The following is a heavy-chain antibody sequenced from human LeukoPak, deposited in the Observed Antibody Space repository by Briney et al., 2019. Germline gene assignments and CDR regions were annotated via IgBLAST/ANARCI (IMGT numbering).Heavy chain of an antibody. Sequence: PSETLSLTCAVSGDSISSGDYSWSWIRQPPGKGLEWIGYIYNSGTTNYNPSLKSRVTISVDTSKNQFSLKLSSVTAADTAVYYCARGWYYFDYWGQGTLVTVSS. V-gene: IGHV4-30-4*07. J-gene: IGHJ4*02. CDR2: IYNSGTT. D-gene: IGHD2-8*01. CDR3: ARGWYYFDY. CDR1: GDSISSGDYS.